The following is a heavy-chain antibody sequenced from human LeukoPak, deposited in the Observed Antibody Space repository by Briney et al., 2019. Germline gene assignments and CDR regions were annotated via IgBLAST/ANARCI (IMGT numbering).Heavy chain of an antibody. CDR1: GAMFPSYW. CDR3: ARRHHFGFLDS. CDR2: IKQDGSEK. J-gene: IGHJ4*02. D-gene: IGHD3-10*01. Sequence: GGPLRLSRAASGAMFPSYWMTWVRQAPREGLGWVAKIKQDGSEKYYLDSVKGRFTISRDNDKNSVYLQMNSLRAEDTAVYYCARRHHFGFLDSWGQGTLVTVSS. V-gene: IGHV3-7*04.